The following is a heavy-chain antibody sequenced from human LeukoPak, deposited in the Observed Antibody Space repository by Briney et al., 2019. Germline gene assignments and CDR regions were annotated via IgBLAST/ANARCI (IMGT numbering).Heavy chain of an antibody. CDR2: INHSGST. V-gene: IGHV4-34*01. CDR1: GGSLSGYS. Sequence: SETLSLTCAVYGGSLSGYSWSWIRQPPGKGLEWIGEINHSGSTNYNPSLKSRVTISVDTSKNQFSLKLTSVTAADTAVYYCARSRSGYSYEHGAFEIWGQGTMVTVSS. D-gene: IGHD5-18*01. J-gene: IGHJ3*02. CDR3: ARSRSGYSYEHGAFEI.